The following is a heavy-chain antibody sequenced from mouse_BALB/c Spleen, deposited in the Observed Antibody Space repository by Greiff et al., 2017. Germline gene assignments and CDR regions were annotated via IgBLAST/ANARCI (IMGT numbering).Heavy chain of an antibody. Sequence: EVNVVESGGGLVQPGGSLRLSCATSGFTFSDFYMEWVRQPPGKRLEWIAASRNKANDYTTEYSASVKGRFIVSRDTSQSILYLQMNALRAEDTAIYYCARDAYYGNRAWFAYWGQGTLVTVSA. D-gene: IGHD2-1*01. J-gene: IGHJ3*01. V-gene: IGHV7-1*02. CDR1: GFTFSDFY. CDR2: SRNKANDYTT. CDR3: ARDAYYGNRAWFAY.